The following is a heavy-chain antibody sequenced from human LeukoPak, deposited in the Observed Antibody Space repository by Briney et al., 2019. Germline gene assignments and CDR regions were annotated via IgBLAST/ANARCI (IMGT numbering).Heavy chain of an antibody. D-gene: IGHD6-19*01. V-gene: IGHV1-18*01. CDR3: ARFGPYSSGGAEYFQH. J-gene: IGHJ1*01. CDR2: ISAYNGNT. CDR1: GYTFTSYG. Sequence: AASVKVSCKASGYTFTSYGISWVRQAPGQGLEWMGWISAYNGNTNYAQKLQGRVTITTDTSTSTAYMELRSLRSDDTAVYYCARFGPYSSGGAEYFQHWGQGTLVTVSS.